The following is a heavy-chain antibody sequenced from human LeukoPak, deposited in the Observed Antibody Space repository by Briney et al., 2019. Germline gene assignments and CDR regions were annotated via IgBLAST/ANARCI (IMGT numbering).Heavy chain of an antibody. CDR2: IYYSGST. CDR1: GGSISSYY. CDR3: ARAVSPSSGWYTNYYYGMDV. V-gene: IGHV4-59*08. D-gene: IGHD6-19*01. J-gene: IGHJ6*02. Sequence: SETLSLTCTVSGGSISSYYWSWIRQPPGKGLEWIGYIYYSGSTNYNPSLKSRVTISVDTSKNQFSLKLSSVTAADTAVYYCARAVSPSSGWYTNYYYGMDVWGQGTTVTVSS.